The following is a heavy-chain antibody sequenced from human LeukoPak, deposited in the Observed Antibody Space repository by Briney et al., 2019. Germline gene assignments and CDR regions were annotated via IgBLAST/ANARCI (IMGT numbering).Heavy chain of an antibody. CDR2: ISGDEIWT. J-gene: IGHJ3*02. D-gene: IGHD3-22*01. Sequence: GGSLRLSCAASGFTLSNHWMHWVRQVPGKGLVWVSRISGDEIWTSYADSVKGRFIISRDNAKDTLYPQMNSLRTEDTAVYYCAREYNSGPKQTDAYIWGQGTMVTVSS. V-gene: IGHV3-74*01. CDR3: AREYNSGPKQTDAYI. CDR1: GFTLSNHW.